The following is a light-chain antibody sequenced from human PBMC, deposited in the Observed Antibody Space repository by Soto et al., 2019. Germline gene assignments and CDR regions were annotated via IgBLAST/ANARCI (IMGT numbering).Light chain of an antibody. V-gene: IGKV3-15*01. J-gene: IGKJ2*01. CDR1: QSVSTN. CDR2: GAS. Sequence: EIVLTQSPGTLSVSPGERANLSCRASQSVSTNLAWFQQKPGQAPRLLIYGASTRATGIPARFSGSGSGTEFTLTIHSLQSEDLAVYSCQQSNNWPYTFGQGTKLEV. CDR3: QQSNNWPYT.